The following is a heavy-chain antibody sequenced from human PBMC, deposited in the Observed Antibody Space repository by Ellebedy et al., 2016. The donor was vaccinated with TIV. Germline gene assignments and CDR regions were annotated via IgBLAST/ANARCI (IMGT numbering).Heavy chain of an antibody. D-gene: IGHD2-15*01. V-gene: IGHV3-23*01. CDR3: AKDRDIMVVIAALDH. J-gene: IGHJ4*02. CDR2: ISSSGAST. Sequence: PGGSLRLSCAASGFTFSSYAMNWVRQAPGKGLEWVSAISSSGASTYYADSVKGRFTVSRDNSKNTVYLQMNSLRVEDTALYYCAKDRDIMVVIAALDHWGQGNLVTVSS. CDR1: GFTFSSYA.